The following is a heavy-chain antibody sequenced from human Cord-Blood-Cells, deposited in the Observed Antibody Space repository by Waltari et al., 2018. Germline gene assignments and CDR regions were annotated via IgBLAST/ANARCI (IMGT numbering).Heavy chain of an antibody. CDR3: ARDRLSCSGGSCYKVFGY. CDR2: IYHSGST. Sequence: QVQLQESGPGLVKPSETLSLTCAVSGYSISSGYYWGWIRQPPGKGLEWIGSIYHSGSTYNTPSLKSRVTISVDTSKNQFSLKLSSVTAADTAVYYCARDRLSCSGGSCYKVFGYWGQGTLVTVSS. V-gene: IGHV4-38-2*02. CDR1: GYSISSGYY. J-gene: IGHJ4*02. D-gene: IGHD2-15*01.